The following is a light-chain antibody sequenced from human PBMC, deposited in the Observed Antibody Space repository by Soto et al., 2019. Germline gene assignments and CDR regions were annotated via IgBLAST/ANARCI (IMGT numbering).Light chain of an antibody. CDR1: QALRND. J-gene: IGKJ1*01. Sequence: DVQVTQYKSSLAAPLEDRITIACRASQALRNDLVWYQQKTGKAPKRLIFAASSLQSGVPSSFSGSGSGTEFTLTISSLQPEDFANYDCLQYNSHPWT. CDR2: AAS. CDR3: LQYNSHPWT. V-gene: IGKV1-17*01.